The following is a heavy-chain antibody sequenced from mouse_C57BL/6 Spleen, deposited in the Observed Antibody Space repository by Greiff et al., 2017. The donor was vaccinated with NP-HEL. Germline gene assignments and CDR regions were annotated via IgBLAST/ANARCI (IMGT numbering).Heavy chain of an antibody. Sequence: DVKLQESGPGLVKPSQSLSLTCSVTGYSITSGYYWNWIRQFPGNKLEWMGYISYDGSNNYNPSLKNRISITRDTSKNLFFLKLNSVTTEDTATYYCAREVDTTVKGAMDYWGQGTSVTVSS. V-gene: IGHV3-6*01. J-gene: IGHJ4*01. D-gene: IGHD1-1*01. CDR3: AREVDTTVKGAMDY. CDR1: GYSITSGYY. CDR2: ISYDGSN.